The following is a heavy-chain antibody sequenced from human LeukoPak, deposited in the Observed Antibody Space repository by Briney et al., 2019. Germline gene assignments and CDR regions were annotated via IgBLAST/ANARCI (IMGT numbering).Heavy chain of an antibody. Sequence: ASVKVSCKASGYTFTSYGINWVRQAPGQGLEWVGWIGGYNGNTNYVQKLQDRVTLTRDTSTNTAYLELRSLRSDDTGIYFCARDVVTMVRGVSRYYGMDVWGQGTTVTVSS. CDR3: ARDVVTMVRGVSRYYGMDV. D-gene: IGHD3-10*01. J-gene: IGHJ6*02. CDR2: IGGYNGNT. CDR1: GYTFTSYG. V-gene: IGHV1-18*01.